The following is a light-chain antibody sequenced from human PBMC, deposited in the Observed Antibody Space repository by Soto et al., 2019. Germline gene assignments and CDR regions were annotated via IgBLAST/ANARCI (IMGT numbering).Light chain of an antibody. Sequence: QSVLTQPASVSGSPGQSITISCTGTSSDVGSYNLVSWYQQHPGKAPKLMVYEVYKRPSGVSNRFSGSKSGNTASLTISGLQAEDEADYYCSTSSSTSTTWVFGGGTQLTVL. CDR2: EVY. CDR3: STSSSTSTTWV. J-gene: IGLJ3*02. CDR1: SSDVGSYNL. V-gene: IGLV2-14*02.